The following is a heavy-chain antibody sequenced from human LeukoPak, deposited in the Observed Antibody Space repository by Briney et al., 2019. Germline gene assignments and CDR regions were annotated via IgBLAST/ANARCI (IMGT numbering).Heavy chain of an antibody. J-gene: IGHJ4*02. CDR2: ISNNGGYT. D-gene: IGHD2-15*01. CDR3: AKQLGYCSDGSCYFPY. Sequence: GRSLRLSCAASGFTFSSYGMHWVRQAPGKGLEWVSAISNNGGYTYYADSVQGRFTISRDNSKSTLCLQMNSLRAEDTAVYYCAKQLGYCSDGSCYFPYWGQGTLVTVSS. V-gene: IGHV3-23*01. CDR1: GFTFSSYG.